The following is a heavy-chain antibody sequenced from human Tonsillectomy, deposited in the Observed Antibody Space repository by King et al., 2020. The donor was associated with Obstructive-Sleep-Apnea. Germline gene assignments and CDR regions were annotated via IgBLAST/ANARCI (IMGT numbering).Heavy chain of an antibody. Sequence: VQLVESGGGLVKPGGSLRLSCAASGFTFSDYYMSWIRQAPGKGLEWVSYISGSGTTIYYAYSVKGRFTISRDNAKNSLYLQMNSLRAEDAAFYYCARDVDYDSSGYLDYWGQGTLVTVSS. J-gene: IGHJ4*02. D-gene: IGHD3-22*01. CDR1: GFTFSDYY. V-gene: IGHV3-11*01. CDR2: ISGSGTTI. CDR3: ARDVDYDSSGYLDY.